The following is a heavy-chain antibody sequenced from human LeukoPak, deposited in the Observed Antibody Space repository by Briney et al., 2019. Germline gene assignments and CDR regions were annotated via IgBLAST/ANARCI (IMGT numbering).Heavy chain of an antibody. Sequence: GGSLRLSCAASEFTFSSYSMNWVRQAPGKGLEWVSYITNSGNSKSYADSVKGRFTISRDNTKNSLYLQMNGLRAEDTAVYYWARPGSSGYLTFDYWGQGTLVTVSS. CDR2: ITNSGNSK. CDR1: EFTFSSYS. D-gene: IGHD3-22*01. J-gene: IGHJ4*02. CDR3: ARPGSSGYLTFDY. V-gene: IGHV3-48*01.